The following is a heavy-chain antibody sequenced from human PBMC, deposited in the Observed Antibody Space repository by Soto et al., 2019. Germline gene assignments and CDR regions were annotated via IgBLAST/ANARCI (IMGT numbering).Heavy chain of an antibody. Sequence: SETLSLTSTVSGGTISSYYWSWIRQPPGKGLEWIGYIYYSGSTNYNPSLKSRVTISVDTSKNQFSLKLSSVTAADTAVYYCARGDSYSSSAYYYFDYWGQGTLVTVSS. CDR3: ARGDSYSSSAYYYFDY. CDR1: GGTISSYY. V-gene: IGHV4-59*08. J-gene: IGHJ4*02. CDR2: IYYSGST. D-gene: IGHD6-6*01.